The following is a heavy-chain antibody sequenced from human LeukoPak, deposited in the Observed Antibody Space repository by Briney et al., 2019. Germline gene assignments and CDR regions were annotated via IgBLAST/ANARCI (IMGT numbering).Heavy chain of an antibody. D-gene: IGHD2-8*01. Sequence: GGSLRLSCAASGFTFSSYAMNWVRQAPGRGLEWVSGFGGSGGTTYYADSVKGRFTISRDNSKNTLYLQMNSLRAEDTAVYYCANGNRCTSPNCLGYYYFYMDVWGKGTTVTVSS. V-gene: IGHV3-23*01. CDR1: GFTFSSYA. J-gene: IGHJ6*03. CDR3: ANGNRCTSPNCLGYYYFYMDV. CDR2: FGGSGGTT.